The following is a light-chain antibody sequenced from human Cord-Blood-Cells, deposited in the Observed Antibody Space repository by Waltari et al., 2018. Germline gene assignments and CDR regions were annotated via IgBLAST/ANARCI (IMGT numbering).Light chain of an antibody. V-gene: IGKV1-8*01. CDR2: AAS. Sequence: AIRITQSPSSLSASTGDRVTITCRASQGISSYLAWYQQKPGKAPKLLIYAASTLQSWVPSMFSGSGSVTDFTLPISCLQSEDFATYYCQQYYSYPLTFGGGTKVEIK. CDR1: QGISSY. J-gene: IGKJ4*01. CDR3: QQYYSYPLT.